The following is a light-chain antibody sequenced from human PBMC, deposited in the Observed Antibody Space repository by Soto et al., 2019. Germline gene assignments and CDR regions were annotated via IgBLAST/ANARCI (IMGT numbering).Light chain of an antibody. CDR2: SNN. CDR3: AAWDDSLNGWV. Sequence: QSVLTQPPSASGTPGQRVTISCSGSSSNIGSNTVNWYQQLPGTAPKLLIYSNNQRPSGVPDRFSGSKSGTSASLAISALQSEDEADYYCAAWDDSLNGWVSGGGTKLTVL. J-gene: IGLJ3*02. V-gene: IGLV1-44*01. CDR1: SSNIGSNT.